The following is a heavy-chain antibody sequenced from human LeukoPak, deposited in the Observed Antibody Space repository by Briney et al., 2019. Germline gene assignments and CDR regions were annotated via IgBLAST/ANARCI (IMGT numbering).Heavy chain of an antibody. D-gene: IGHD6-19*01. J-gene: IGHJ6*02. CDR1: GFTVSNND. CDR3: ARGAGAYKHYAMDV. Sequence: PGGSLRLSCAASGFTVSNNDMTWVRQAPGKGLEWVSGIYIGGRTISVVSVRRRFTISRDNSKNTLYLQMNSLRAEDTALYYCARGAGAYKHYAMDVWGQGTTVAVSS. V-gene: IGHV3-66*01. CDR2: IYIGGRT.